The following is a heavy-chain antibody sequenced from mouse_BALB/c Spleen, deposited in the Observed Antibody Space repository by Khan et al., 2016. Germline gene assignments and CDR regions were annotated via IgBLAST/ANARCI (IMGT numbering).Heavy chain of an antibody. CDR2: ISDGGSYT. Sequence: EVELVESGGGLVKPGGSLKLSCAASGFTFSDYYMYWVRQTPEKRLEWVATISDGGSYTYYPDSVKGRFTISRDNAKNNLYLQRSSLKSEDTARYYCARDDRWFAYWGQGTLVTVSA. V-gene: IGHV5-4*02. CDR1: GFTFSDYY. J-gene: IGHJ3*01. D-gene: IGHD2-14*01. CDR3: ARDDRWFAY.